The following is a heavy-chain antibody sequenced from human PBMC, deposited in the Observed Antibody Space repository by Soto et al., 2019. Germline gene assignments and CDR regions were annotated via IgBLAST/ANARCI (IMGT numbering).Heavy chain of an antibody. V-gene: IGHV1-69*13. CDR2: IIPIFGTA. CDR1: GGTFSSYA. Sequence: ASVKVSCKASGGTFSSYAISWVRQAPGQGLEWMGGIIPIFGTANYAQKFQGRVTITADESTSTAYMELSSLRSEDTAVYYCARARGIAVAGHNWFDPWGQGTLVTV. CDR3: ARARGIAVAGHNWFDP. J-gene: IGHJ5*02. D-gene: IGHD6-19*01.